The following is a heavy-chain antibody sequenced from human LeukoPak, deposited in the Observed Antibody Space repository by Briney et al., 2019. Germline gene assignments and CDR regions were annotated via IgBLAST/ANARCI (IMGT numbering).Heavy chain of an antibody. J-gene: IGHJ4*02. CDR3: GALDY. V-gene: IGHV3-9*01. CDR1: GFTFDDYA. Sequence: GGSLRLSCAASGFTFDDYAMHWVRQAPGKGLEWVSGISWNSGSIGYADSVKGRFTISKDNAKNSLYLQMNSLRAEDTALYYCGALDYWGQGTLVTVSS. CDR2: ISWNSGSI.